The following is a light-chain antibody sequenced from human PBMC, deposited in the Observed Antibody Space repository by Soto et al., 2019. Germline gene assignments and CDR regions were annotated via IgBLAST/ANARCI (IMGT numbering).Light chain of an antibody. CDR2: GNS. V-gene: IGLV1-40*01. CDR1: SSNIGSNT. Sequence: QSVLTQPPSASGTPGQRVTISCSGSSSNIGSNTVNWYQQLPGTAPKLLIYGNSNRPSGVPDRFSGSKSGTSASLAITGLQAEDEADYYCQSYDSSLSGVFGSGTKLTVL. J-gene: IGLJ1*01. CDR3: QSYDSSLSGV.